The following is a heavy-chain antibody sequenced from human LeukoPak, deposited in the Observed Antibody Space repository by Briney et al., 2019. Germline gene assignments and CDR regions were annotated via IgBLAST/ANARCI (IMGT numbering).Heavy chain of an antibody. CDR2: INPNSGGT. D-gene: IGHD6-6*01. CDR1: GYTFTGYY. J-gene: IGHJ4*02. V-gene: IGHV1-2*06. CDR3: VGSSSAMFDY. Sequence: ASVKVSCKASGYTFTGYYMHWVRQAPGQGLEWMGRINPNSGGTNYAQKFQGRVTMTRDTSISTAYMELSRLRSDDTAVCYCVGSSSAMFDYWGQGTLVTVSS.